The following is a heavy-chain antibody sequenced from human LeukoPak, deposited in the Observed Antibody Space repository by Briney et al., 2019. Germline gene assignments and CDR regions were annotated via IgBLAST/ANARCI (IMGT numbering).Heavy chain of an antibody. CDR1: GFTFSSYS. CDR3: ARVGSSSWIYFDY. J-gene: IGHJ4*02. D-gene: IGHD6-13*01. CDR2: ISSSSSYI. Sequence: PGGSLRLSCAASGFTFSSYSMNWVRQAPGKGLEWVSSISSSSSYIYYADSVKGRFTISRDNAKNSLYLQMNSLRAEDTAVYYCARVGSSSWIYFDYWGQGTLVTVSS. V-gene: IGHV3-21*01.